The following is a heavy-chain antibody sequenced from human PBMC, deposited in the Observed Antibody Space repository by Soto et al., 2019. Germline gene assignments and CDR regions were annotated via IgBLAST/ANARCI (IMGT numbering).Heavy chain of an antibody. Sequence: QVQLVQSGAEVKKPGASVKVSCKASGYTFTGYYMHWVRQAPGQGLEWMGWINPNSGGTNYAQKFQGWVTMTRDTSISTAYMELSRLRSDDTAVYYCARDLYYGSGSYSLGRPSLLFAPWGQGTLVTVSS. CDR1: GYTFTGYY. CDR3: ARDLYYGSGSYSLGRPSLLFAP. CDR2: INPNSGGT. V-gene: IGHV1-2*04. J-gene: IGHJ5*02. D-gene: IGHD3-10*01.